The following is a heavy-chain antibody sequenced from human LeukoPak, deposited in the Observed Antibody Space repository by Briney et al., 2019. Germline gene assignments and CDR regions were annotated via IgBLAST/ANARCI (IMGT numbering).Heavy chain of an antibody. D-gene: IGHD6-13*01. CDR1: GYTFTSYD. CDR3: ARETAAAGNYYYYHMDV. V-gene: IGHV1-8*01. J-gene: IGHJ6*03. CDR2: MNPNSGNT. Sequence: GASVKVSCKASGYTFTSYDINWVRQATGQGLEWMGWMNPNSGNTGYAQKFQGRVAMTRNTSISTAYMELSSLRSEDTAVYYCARETAAAGNYYYYHMDVWGKGTTVTVSS.